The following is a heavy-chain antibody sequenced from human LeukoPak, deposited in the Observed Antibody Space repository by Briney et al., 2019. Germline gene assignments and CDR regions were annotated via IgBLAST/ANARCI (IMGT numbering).Heavy chain of an antibody. D-gene: IGHD2-15*01. CDR2: IYPGESDT. J-gene: IGHJ4*02. CDR1: GYSFTSYW. CDR3: ASPPRGRYCSGGSCYGLNYFDY. V-gene: IGHV5-51*01. Sequence: GESLQISCKGSGYSFTSYWIGWVRQVPGKGLEGMGIIYPGESDTRYSPSFQGQVTISPAKSISTAYLQCRSLKASDTAMYYCASPPRGRYCSGGSCYGLNYFDYWGQGTLVTVSS.